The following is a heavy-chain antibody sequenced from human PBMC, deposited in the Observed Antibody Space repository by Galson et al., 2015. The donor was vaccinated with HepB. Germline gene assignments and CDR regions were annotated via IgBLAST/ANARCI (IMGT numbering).Heavy chain of an antibody. CDR3: ARVTSTHNFGRSRYSFYYYGMDV. J-gene: IGHJ6*02. CDR2: TNTNTGEP. D-gene: IGHD1-20*01. CDR1: GYTFTNYA. Sequence: SVKVSCKASGYTFTNYAINWVRQAPGQGLEWMGWTNTNTGEPTYAQAFTGRFVFSLDTSVTTAHLQISSLKPEDTAVYYCARVTSTHNFGRSRYSFYYYGMDVWGQGTTVTVPS. V-gene: IGHV7-4-1*02.